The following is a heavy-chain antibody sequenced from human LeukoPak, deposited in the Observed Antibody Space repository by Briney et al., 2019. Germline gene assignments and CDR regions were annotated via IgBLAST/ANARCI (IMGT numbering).Heavy chain of an antibody. Sequence: QPGGSLRLSCAASGFTFDDYGMHWVRQAPGKGLEWVSLSSWDGDNTYYADSVKGRFTISRDNSKNSLYLQMNSLRAEDTAVYYCAKEKDVLRYFDWFPLVGDYWGQGTLVTVSS. V-gene: IGHV3-43D*03. CDR1: GFTFDDYG. CDR2: SSWDGDNT. D-gene: IGHD3-9*01. J-gene: IGHJ4*02. CDR3: AKEKDVLRYFDWFPLVGDY.